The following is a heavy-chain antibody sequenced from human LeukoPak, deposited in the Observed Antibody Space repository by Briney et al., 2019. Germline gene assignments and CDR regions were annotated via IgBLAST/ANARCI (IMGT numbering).Heavy chain of an antibody. CDR1: GGSISSYY. V-gene: IGHV4-59*08. CDR2: IYYSGST. D-gene: IGHD3-10*01. CDR3: ARGGRPYYYGSGSYSDY. J-gene: IGHJ4*02. Sequence: SETLSLTCTVSGGSISSYYWSWIRQPPGKGLEWIGNIYYSGSTNYNPSLKSRVTISVDTPKNQFSLRLSSMTAADTAVYYCARGGRPYYYGSGSYSDYWGQGTLVTVSS.